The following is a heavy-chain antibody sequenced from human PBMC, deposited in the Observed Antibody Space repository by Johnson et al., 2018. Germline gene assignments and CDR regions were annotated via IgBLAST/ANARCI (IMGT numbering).Heavy chain of an antibody. D-gene: IGHD3-3*01. CDR1: GYTFTSYY. J-gene: IGHJ1*01. CDR3: ARDLEMVGGDGNFQH. V-gene: IGHV1-46*01. Sequence: VQLVESGAEVKKPGASVKVSCKASGYTFTSYYMHWVRQAPGQGLEWMGIINPSGGSTSYAQKFQGRVTMTRDTSTSTVYMELSSLRSEDTAVYYCARDLEMVGGDGNFQHWGQGTLVTVSS. CDR2: INPSGGST.